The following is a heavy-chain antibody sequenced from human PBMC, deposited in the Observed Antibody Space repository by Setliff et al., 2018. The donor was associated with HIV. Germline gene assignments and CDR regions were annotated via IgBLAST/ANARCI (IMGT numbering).Heavy chain of an antibody. D-gene: IGHD6-19*01. V-gene: IGHV4-39*01. CDR3: IIAYSSGWLAPMGFDS. CDR2: IYYSGST. Sequence: SETLSLTCTVSAGSIRSSTYYWAWIRQPPRKGLEWIGTIYYSGSTYYNPSLKSRATISVDTSKNQFSLKLSSVTAADTSVYYCIIAYSSGWLAPMGFDSWGQGTLVTVSS. J-gene: IGHJ4*02. CDR1: AGSIRSSTYY.